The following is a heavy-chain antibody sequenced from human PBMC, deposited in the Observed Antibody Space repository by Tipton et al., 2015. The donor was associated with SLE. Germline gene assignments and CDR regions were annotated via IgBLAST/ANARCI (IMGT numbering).Heavy chain of an antibody. J-gene: IGHJ4*02. CDR1: GFTFSSYW. V-gene: IGHV3-7*01. D-gene: IGHD2-15*01. CDR2: IKQDGSEK. CDR3: ASYCSGGSCYYY. Sequence: SLRLSCAASGFTFSSYWMSWVRQAPGKGLEWVANIKQDGSEKYYVDSVKGRFTISRDNAKNSLYLQMNSLRAEDTAVYYCASYCSGGSCYYYWGQGTLVTVSS.